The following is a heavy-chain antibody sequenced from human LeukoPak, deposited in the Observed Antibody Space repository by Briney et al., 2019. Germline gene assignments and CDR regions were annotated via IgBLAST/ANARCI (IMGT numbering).Heavy chain of an antibody. V-gene: IGHV3-23*01. CDR3: ANKWGSAFDY. J-gene: IGHJ4*02. D-gene: IGHD7-27*01. CDR2: ISGSGGNT. Sequence: GGSLRLSCAASGLSFNNYAMSWFRQAPGKGLEWVSEISGSGGNTDYADSVKGRFTISRDNSRDTLYLQMNSLRADDTAIYYCANKWGSAFDYWGQGTLVTVSS. CDR1: GLSFNNYA.